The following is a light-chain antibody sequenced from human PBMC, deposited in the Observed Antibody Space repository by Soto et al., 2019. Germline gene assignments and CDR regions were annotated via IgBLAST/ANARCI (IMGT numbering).Light chain of an antibody. CDR3: QQYDNWPPWT. V-gene: IGKV3D-15*01. Sequence: EIVMTQSPATLSVSPGERATLSCRASQTISSNLAWYQQKPGQAPRLLIYAASNRAIGIPARFSGSGSGTEFTLTISSLQPEDFAVYYCQQYDNWPPWTFGQGTRLEIK. CDR2: AAS. CDR1: QTISSN. J-gene: IGKJ5*01.